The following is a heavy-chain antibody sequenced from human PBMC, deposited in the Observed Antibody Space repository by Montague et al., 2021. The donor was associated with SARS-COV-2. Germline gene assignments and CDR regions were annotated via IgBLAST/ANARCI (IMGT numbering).Heavy chain of an antibody. CDR2: INPADSQT. J-gene: IGHJ4*02. D-gene: IGHD2-21*02. CDR1: GYDFTRYL. CDR3: ARSQHCGSDCYFAY. V-gene: IGHV5-10-1*01. Sequence: QSGAEVKKSGESLRISCRGSGYDFTRYLISWVRQMPGKGLEWMGRINPADSQTNYSPSFQGQVTISVDKSITTAYLQWSSLKPSDTAIYYCARSQHCGSDCYFAYWGQGSLVTVSS.